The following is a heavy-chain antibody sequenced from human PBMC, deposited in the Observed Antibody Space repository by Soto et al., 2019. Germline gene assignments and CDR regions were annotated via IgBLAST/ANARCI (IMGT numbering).Heavy chain of an antibody. CDR2: IKGSGGNT. CDR1: GFTFSSYA. Sequence: EVQLLESAGGLVQPGGSLRLSCAASGFTFSSYAMRWVRQAPGKGLEWVAAIKGSGGNTYYADSVKGRFSISRDNSKNTLLLQLNRLRAEDTAVYYCATSAGSCCYPDYWGQGTLVTVSS. CDR3: ATSAGSCCYPDY. J-gene: IGHJ4*02. V-gene: IGHV3-23*01. D-gene: IGHD6-19*01.